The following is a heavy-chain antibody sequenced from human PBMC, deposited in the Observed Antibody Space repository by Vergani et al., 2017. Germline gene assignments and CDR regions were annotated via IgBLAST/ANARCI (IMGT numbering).Heavy chain of an antibody. D-gene: IGHD2-2*01. CDR2: IYSGGSST. CDR1: GFTFSSYA. V-gene: IGHV3-23*03. CDR3: ARAYCSRTSCQPGYYYYMDV. Sequence: EVQLLESGGGLVQPGGSLRLSCAASGFTFSSYAMSWVRQAPGKGLEWVSVIYSGGSSTYYADSVKGRFTISRDNSKNTLYLQMNSLRAEDTAVYYCARAYCSRTSCQPGYYYYMDVWGKGP. J-gene: IGHJ6*03.